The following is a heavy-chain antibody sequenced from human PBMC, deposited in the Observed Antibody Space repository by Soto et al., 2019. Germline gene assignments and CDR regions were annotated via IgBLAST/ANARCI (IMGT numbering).Heavy chain of an antibody. J-gene: IGHJ4*02. CDR1: GFTFSDSA. D-gene: IGHD5-18*01. CDR3: TSRRDWTAVDPLDY. CDR2: IRNKTNNYAT. V-gene: IGHV3-73*02. Sequence: EVQLVESGGGLVQPGGSLKLSCAASGFTFSDSAMHWVRQASGKGLEWIGRIRNKTNNYATTFIASVRGRFTISRDDSTNTVYLQMNRLRIDDTAVYYCTSRRDWTAVDPLDYWGLGTLVTVSS.